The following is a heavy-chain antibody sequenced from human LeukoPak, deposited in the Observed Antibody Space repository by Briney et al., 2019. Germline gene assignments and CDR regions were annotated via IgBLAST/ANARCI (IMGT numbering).Heavy chain of an antibody. J-gene: IGHJ4*02. CDR1: GFTFSSYA. V-gene: IGHV3-23*01. CDR3: PSGYDMDY. Sequence: PGGSLRLSCAASGFTFSSYAMSWVRQAQGKGREWVSAISGSGGSTYYADSVKGRFTISRDNSKNTLYLQMNSLRAEDTAVYYCPSGYDMDYWGQGSLVTVSS. D-gene: IGHD5-12*01. CDR2: ISGSGGST.